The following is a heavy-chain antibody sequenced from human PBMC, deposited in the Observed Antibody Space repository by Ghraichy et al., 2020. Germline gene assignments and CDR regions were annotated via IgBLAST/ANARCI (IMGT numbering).Heavy chain of an antibody. CDR1: GFTFTSYW. Sequence: GGSLRLSCTASGFTFTSYWMNWVRQAPGNGLEWVANIKQDGSTTHYADSVKGRFTISRDNAKSSLYLQMNSLRGEDTALYYCSRDGWSTGSFDYWGQGTPVTVSS. V-gene: IGHV3-7*01. CDR2: IKQDGSTT. J-gene: IGHJ4*02. CDR3: SRDGWSTGSFDY. D-gene: IGHD2-8*02.